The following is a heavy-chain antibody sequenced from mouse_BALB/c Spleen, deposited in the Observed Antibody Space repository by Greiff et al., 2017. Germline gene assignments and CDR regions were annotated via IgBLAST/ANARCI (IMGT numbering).Heavy chain of an antibody. V-gene: IGHV14-3*02. D-gene: IGHD1-1*01. CDR3: ARVPYYGSSYRYFDV. CDR2: IDPANGNT. CDR1: GFNIKDTY. J-gene: IGHJ1*01. Sequence: VQLQQSGAELVKPGASVKLSCTASGFNIKDTYMHWVKQRPEQGLEWIGRIDPANGNTKYDPKFQGKATITADTSSNTAYLQLSSLTSEDTAVYYCARVPYYGSSYRYFDVWGAGTTVTVSS.